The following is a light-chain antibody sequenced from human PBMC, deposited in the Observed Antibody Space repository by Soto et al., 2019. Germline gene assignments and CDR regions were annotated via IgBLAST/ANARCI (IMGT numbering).Light chain of an antibody. CDR2: GVT. CDR3: SSYTSASTRLYL. CDR1: SSDVGVYNY. J-gene: IGLJ1*01. Sequence: QSVLTQPASVSGSPGQSITISCTGTSSDVGVYNYVSWYQQHPGIAPKLLIYGVTNRPSGVSNRFSGSKSGNTASLTISGLQAEDDADYHCSSYTSASTRLYLFGTGTKLTVL. V-gene: IGLV2-14*01.